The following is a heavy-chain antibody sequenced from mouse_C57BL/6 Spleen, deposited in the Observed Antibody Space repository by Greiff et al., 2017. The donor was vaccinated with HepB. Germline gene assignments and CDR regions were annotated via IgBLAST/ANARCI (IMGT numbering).Heavy chain of an antibody. CDR1: GYTFTSYW. J-gene: IGHJ3*01. V-gene: IGHV1-50*01. CDR3: ARGNDYDGWFAY. D-gene: IGHD2-4*01. CDR2: IDPSDSYT. Sequence: VQLQQPGAELVKPGASVKLSCKASGYTFTSYWMQWVKQRPGQGLEWIGEIDPSDSYTNYNQKFKGKATLTVDTSSSTAYMQLSSLTSEDSAVDYCARGNDYDGWFAYWGQGTLVTVSA.